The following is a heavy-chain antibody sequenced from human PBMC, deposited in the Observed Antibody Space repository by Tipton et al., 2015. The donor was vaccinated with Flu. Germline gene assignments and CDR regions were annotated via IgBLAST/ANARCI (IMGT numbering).Heavy chain of an antibody. J-gene: IGHJ4*02. Sequence: SLRLSCAASGFTFSIYAMSWVRQAPGKRLEWISAISGGGGGTYYADSAKGRFSISRDNSKNMVYLQMNSLRAEDTAIYYCGKVIPEIVAGLDYWGQGTLVTVSS. CDR1: GFTFSIYA. CDR3: GKVIPEIVAGLDY. CDR2: ISGGGGGT. V-gene: IGHV3-23*01. D-gene: IGHD5-12*01.